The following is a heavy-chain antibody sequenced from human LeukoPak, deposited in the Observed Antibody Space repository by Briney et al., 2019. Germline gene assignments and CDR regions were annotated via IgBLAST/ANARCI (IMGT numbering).Heavy chain of an antibody. Sequence: GGSLRLSCAASGFTFSSYAMSWVRQAPGKGLEWVSAISGSGGSTYYADSVKGRFTISRDNSKNTLYLQMNSLRAEDTAVYYCAKAYYYDSSGYPHYYFDYWGQGTLVTVSS. J-gene: IGHJ4*02. CDR1: GFTFSSYA. V-gene: IGHV3-23*01. CDR3: AKAYYYDSSGYPHYYFDY. D-gene: IGHD3-22*01. CDR2: ISGSGGST.